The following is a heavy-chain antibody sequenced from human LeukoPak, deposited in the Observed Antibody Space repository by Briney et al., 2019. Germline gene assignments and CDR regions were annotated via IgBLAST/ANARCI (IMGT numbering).Heavy chain of an antibody. V-gene: IGHV5-51*01. D-gene: IGHD3-22*01. CDR1: GYSFITHW. CDR3: ARRYYYDSSGYSHFDY. J-gene: IGHJ4*02. Sequence: GESLQISCKGSGYSFITHWIGWVRQMPGKGLEWMGIIFPGDSDTRYSPSFQGQVTISADKSISTAYLQWSSLKASDTAMYYCARRYYYDSSGYSHFDYWGQGTLVTVSS. CDR2: IFPGDSDT.